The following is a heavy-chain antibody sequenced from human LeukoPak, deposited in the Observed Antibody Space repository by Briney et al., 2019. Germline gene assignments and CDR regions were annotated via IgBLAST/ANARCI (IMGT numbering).Heavy chain of an antibody. CDR2: ITPNSGGT. J-gene: IGHJ4*02. D-gene: IGHD1-26*01. CDR3: AREVFGATMIDY. CDR1: GYAFTGYY. Sequence: ASVKVSCKASGYAFTGYYMHWVRQAPGQGLEWMGWITPNSGGTNYAQKFQGRVTMTRDTAISTAYMELSRLRSDDTAVYYCAREVFGATMIDYWGQGTLVTVSS. V-gene: IGHV1-2*02.